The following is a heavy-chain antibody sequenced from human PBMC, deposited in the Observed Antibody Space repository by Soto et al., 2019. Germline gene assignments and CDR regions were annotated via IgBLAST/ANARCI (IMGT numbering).Heavy chain of an antibody. CDR2: IIPIFGTA. CDR1: GGTFSSYA. V-gene: IGHV1-69*13. Sequence: GASVKVSCKASGGTFSSYAISWVRQAPGQGLEWMGGIIPIFGTANYAQKFQGKVTITADESTSTAYMELSSLRSEDTAVYYCARDGIGVVAGTGHYYFDYWGQGTLVTSPQ. CDR3: ARDGIGVVAGTGHYYFDY. D-gene: IGHD6-19*01. J-gene: IGHJ4*02.